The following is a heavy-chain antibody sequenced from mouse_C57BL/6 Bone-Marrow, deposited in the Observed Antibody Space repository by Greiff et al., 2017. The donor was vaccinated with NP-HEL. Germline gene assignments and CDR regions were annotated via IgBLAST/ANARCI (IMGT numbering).Heavy chain of an antibody. CDR1: GYTFTSYW. J-gene: IGHJ4*01. Sequence: QVQLQQPGAELVKPGASVKLSCKASGYTFTSYWMKWVKQRPGQGLEWIGEIDTSDSYTKYNQKFKGKATLTVDTSSSTAYMQLSSLTSEDSAVYYCARNSYYAMDYWGQGTSVTVSS. V-gene: IGHV1-50*01. CDR2: IDTSDSYT. CDR3: ARNSYYAMDY.